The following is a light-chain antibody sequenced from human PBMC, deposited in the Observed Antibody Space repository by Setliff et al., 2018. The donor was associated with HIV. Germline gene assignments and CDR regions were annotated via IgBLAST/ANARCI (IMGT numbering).Light chain of an antibody. CDR3: TSMTSRITWV. Sequence: QSALTQPASVSGSPGQSITISCTGTSSDVGGYNFVSWYQQHPNKAPKVIIYEVTNLPPGVSYRFSGSKSGNTASLTISGLQAEDEADYYCTSMTSRITWVFGGGTKVT. CDR2: EVT. J-gene: IGLJ3*02. CDR1: SSDVGGYNF. V-gene: IGLV2-14*01.